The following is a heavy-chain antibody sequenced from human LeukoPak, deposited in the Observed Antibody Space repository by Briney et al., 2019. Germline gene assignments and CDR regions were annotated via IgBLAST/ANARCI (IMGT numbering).Heavy chain of an antibody. V-gene: IGHV1-69*06. J-gene: IGHJ4*02. CDR2: IIPIFGTA. Sequence: SVKVSCKASGGTFSSYAISWVRQAPGQGLEWMGGIIPIFGTANYAQKFQGRVTITADKSTSTAYMELSSLRSEDTAVYYCARDSCGGGTCLYYFDYWGQGTLVTVSS. D-gene: IGHD2-15*01. CDR3: ARDSCGGGTCLYYFDY. CDR1: GGTFSSYA.